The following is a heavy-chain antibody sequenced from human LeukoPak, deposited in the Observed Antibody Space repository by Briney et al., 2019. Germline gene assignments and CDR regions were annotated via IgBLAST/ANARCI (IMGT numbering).Heavy chain of an antibody. CDR1: GGTFSSYA. CDR2: IIPILGIA. CDR3: ARDLGFNSGYSSSWYPNWFDP. D-gene: IGHD6-13*01. V-gene: IGHV1-69*04. Sequence: SVKVSCKASGGTFSSYAISWVRQAPGQGLEWMGRIIPILGIANYAQKFQGRVTITADKSTSTAYMELSSLRSEDTAVYYCARDLGFNSGYSSSWYPNWFDPWGQGTLVTVSS. J-gene: IGHJ5*02.